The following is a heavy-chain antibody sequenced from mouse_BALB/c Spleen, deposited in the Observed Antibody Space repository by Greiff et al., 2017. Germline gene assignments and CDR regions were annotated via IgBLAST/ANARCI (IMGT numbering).Heavy chain of an antibody. Sequence: VQLQQSGPGLVQPSQSLSITCTASGFSLTSYGVHWVRQSPGKGLEWLGVIWSGGSTDYNAAFISRLSISKDNSTSQVFFKMNSLQANDTAIYYCASLKMYYAMDYWGQGTSVTVSS. J-gene: IGHJ4*01. CDR1: GFSLTSYG. V-gene: IGHV2-2*02. CDR2: IWSGGST. CDR3: ASLKMYYAMDY.